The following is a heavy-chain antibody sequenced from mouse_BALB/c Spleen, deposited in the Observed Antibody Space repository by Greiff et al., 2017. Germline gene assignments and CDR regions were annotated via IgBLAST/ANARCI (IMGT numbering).Heavy chain of an antibody. V-gene: IGHV1S135*01. J-gene: IGHJ2*01. CDR3: ARRGCGYYGDYFDY. Sequence: EVQLQQSGPELEKPGASVKISCKASGYSFTGYNMNWVKQSHGKSLEWIGYIDHYNGGTSYNQKFKGKATLTVDKSSSTAYMHLNSLTSEDSAVYYCARRGCGYYGDYFDYWGQGTTLTVSS. CDR2: IDHYNGGT. D-gene: IGHD2-3*01. CDR1: GYSFTGYN.